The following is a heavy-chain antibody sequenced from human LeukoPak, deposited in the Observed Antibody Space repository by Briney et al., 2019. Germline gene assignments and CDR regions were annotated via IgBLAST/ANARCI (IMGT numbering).Heavy chain of an antibody. CDR1: GGSISSSSYY. CDR2: IYYSGST. CDR3: ARKDYGNYRDFDS. D-gene: IGHD4-11*01. V-gene: IGHV4-39*07. Sequence: SETLSLTCTVSGGSISSSSYYWGWIRQPPGKGLEWIGSIYYSGSTYYNPSLKSRVTISVDTSKNQFSLKLSSVTAADTAVYYCARKDYGNYRDFDSWGQGTLVTVST. J-gene: IGHJ4*02.